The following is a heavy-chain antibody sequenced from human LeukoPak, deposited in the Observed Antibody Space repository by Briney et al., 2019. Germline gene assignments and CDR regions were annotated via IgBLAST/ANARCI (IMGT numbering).Heavy chain of an antibody. V-gene: IGHV3-66*01. CDR2: IYSGGST. CDR1: GFTVSSNY. CDR3: ARALILWFGESPYYYGMDV. Sequence: GGSLRLPCAASGFTVSSNYMSWVRQAPGKGLEWVSVIYSGGSTYYADSVKGRFTTSRDNSKNTLYLQMNSLRAEDTAVYYCARALILWFGESPYYYGMDVWGQGTTVTVSS. J-gene: IGHJ6*02. D-gene: IGHD3-10*01.